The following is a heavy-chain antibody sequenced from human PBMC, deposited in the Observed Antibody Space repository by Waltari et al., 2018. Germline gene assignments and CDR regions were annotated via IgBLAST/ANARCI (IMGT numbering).Heavy chain of an antibody. J-gene: IGHJ2*01. Sequence: QVPGKGLGWVSRSNSDGSSISYADSVKGRFTIYKDNAKNTVYLQINSLRDDDTAIYYCARGARRTTVTTGWWYFDVWGRGTLVTVSS. CDR3: ARGARRTTVTTGWWYFDV. CDR2: SNSDGSSI. D-gene: IGHD4-17*01. V-gene: IGHV3-74*01.